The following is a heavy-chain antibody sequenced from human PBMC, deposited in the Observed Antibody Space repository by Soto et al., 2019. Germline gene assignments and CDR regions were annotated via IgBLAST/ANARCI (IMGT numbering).Heavy chain of an antibody. D-gene: IGHD6-19*01. J-gene: IGHJ4*02. Sequence: GGSLRLSCAASGFTFSSYWMSWVRQAPGKGLEWVANIKQDGSTKYYVDSVKGRFTISRDNAKSSLYLQINSLRAEDTAVYYCARAGSGWSVDYWGQGTLVTVSS. CDR2: IKQDGSTK. V-gene: IGHV3-7*03. CDR1: GFTFSSYW. CDR3: ARAGSGWSVDY.